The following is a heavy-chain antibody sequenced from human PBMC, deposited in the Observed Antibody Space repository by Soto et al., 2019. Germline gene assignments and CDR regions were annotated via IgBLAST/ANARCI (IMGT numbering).Heavy chain of an antibody. Sequence: QVKLVESGGGVVQPGRSLRLSCAASGFTFSSYGMHWVRQAPGKGLEWVAVIWYDGSNKYYADSVKGRFTISRDNSKNTLYLQMNSLRAEDTAVYYSARDRKAAAGKDYFDYWGQGTLVTVSS. CDR1: GFTFSSYG. CDR2: IWYDGSNK. D-gene: IGHD6-13*01. CDR3: ARDRKAAAGKDYFDY. V-gene: IGHV3-33*01. J-gene: IGHJ4*02.